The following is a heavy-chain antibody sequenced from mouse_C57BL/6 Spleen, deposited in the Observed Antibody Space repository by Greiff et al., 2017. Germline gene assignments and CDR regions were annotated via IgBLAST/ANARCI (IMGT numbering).Heavy chain of an antibody. V-gene: IGHV6-6*01. CDR1: GFTFSDAW. CDR3: TRRAYYYGSSLDY. CDR2: IRNKANNHAT. Sequence: EVKLVESGGGLVQPGGSMKLSCAASGFTFSDAWMDWVRQSPEKGLEWVAEIRNKANNHATYYAESVKGRFTISRDDSKSSVYLQMNSLRAEDTGIYYCTRRAYYYGSSLDYWGQGTTLTVSS. D-gene: IGHD1-1*01. J-gene: IGHJ2*01.